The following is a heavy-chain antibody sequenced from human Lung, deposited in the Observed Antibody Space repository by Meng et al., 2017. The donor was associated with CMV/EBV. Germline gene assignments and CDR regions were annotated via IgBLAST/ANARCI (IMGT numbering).Heavy chain of an antibody. CDR2: INGTGGIT. D-gene: IGHD1-26*01. J-gene: IGHJ6*02. Sequence: SXVASGFSFSTYAMSWVRQAPGKGLEWVSVINGTGGITYYADSAKGRFIISRDNSRNTLFLQMNNLRVEDTAVYYCTKDWGATRGGMDVWGQGTTVTVSS. CDR1: GFSFSTYA. CDR3: TKDWGATRGGMDV. V-gene: IGHV3-23*01.